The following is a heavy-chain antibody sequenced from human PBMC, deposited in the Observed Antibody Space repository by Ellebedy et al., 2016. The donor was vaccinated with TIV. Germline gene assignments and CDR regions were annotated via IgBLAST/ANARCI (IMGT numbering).Heavy chain of an antibody. CDR1: GGSISSSNW. J-gene: IGHJ6*02. D-gene: IGHD3-9*01. V-gene: IGHV4-4*02. Sequence: SETLSLTXAVSGGSISSSNWWSWVRQPPGKGLEWIGEIYHSGSTNYNPSLKSRVTISVDKSKNQFSLKLSSVTAADTAVYYCARVRYFDWLNYYYYGMDVWGQGTTVTVSS. CDR2: IYHSGST. CDR3: ARVRYFDWLNYYYYGMDV.